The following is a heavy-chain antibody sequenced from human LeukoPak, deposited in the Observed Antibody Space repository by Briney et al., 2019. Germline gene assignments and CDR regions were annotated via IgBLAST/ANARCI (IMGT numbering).Heavy chain of an antibody. CDR1: GYTFTGYY. J-gene: IGHJ4*02. Sequence: GASVKVSCKASGYTFTGYYMNWVRQAPGQGLEWMGWINPNSGGTNYAQKFQGRVTMTRDTSISTAYMDLSRLRSDDTAVYYCARDLGFSSGLDYWGQGTLVTVSS. CDR3: ARDLGFSSGLDY. D-gene: IGHD6-19*01. V-gene: IGHV1-2*02. CDR2: INPNSGGT.